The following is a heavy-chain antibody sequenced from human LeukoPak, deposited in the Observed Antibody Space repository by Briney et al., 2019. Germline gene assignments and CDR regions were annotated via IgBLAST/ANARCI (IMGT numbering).Heavy chain of an antibody. V-gene: IGHV5-51*01. CDR3: TRQLVRLDPPGY. J-gene: IGHJ4*02. CDR1: GYTFATYW. CDR2: IYPGDSDT. D-gene: IGHD3-22*01. Sequence: GESLKISCRGSGYTFATYWIGWVRQMPGKGLEWMGIIYPGDSDTRYSPSFQGQITLSAGKSISTAYLQWSSLKASDTAMYFCTRQLVRLDPPGYWGQGTLVTVSS.